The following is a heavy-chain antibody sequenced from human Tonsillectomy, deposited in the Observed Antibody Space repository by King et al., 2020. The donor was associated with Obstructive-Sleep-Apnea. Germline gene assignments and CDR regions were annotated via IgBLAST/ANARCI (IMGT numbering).Heavy chain of an antibody. CDR1: VVTFDDYA. V-gene: IGHV3-9*01. CDR2: ISWNSATI. J-gene: IGHJ4*02. Sequence: VQLVESGGGLVQPGRSLRLSCVASVVTFDDYAMHWVRQAPGKGLEWVSGISWNSATIGYADSVKGRFTISRDNAKNSLYLQMNSLTAEDTALYYCAKDIRDIVGATHFDYWGQGTLVTVSS. CDR3: AKDIRDIVGATHFDY. D-gene: IGHD1-26*01.